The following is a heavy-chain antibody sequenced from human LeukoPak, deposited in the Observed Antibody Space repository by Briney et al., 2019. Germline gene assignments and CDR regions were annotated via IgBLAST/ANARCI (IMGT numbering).Heavy chain of an antibody. V-gene: IGHV3-30*02. J-gene: IGHJ4*02. Sequence: GGSLRLTCAASGFTFSSYGMHWVRQAPGKGLEWVAFIRYDGSNKYYADSVKGRFTISRDNSKNTLYLQMNSLRAEDTAVYYCAKERQRYNSSWYEEQSLWGRGTLVSVCS. CDR3: AKERQRYNSSWYEEQSL. CDR2: IRYDGSNK. CDR1: GFTFSSYG. D-gene: IGHD6-13*01.